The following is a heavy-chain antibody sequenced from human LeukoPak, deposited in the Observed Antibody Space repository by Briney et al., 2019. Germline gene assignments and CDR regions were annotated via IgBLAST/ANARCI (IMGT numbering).Heavy chain of an antibody. D-gene: IGHD6-19*01. CDR3: ANRIAVAGPYLDY. J-gene: IGHJ4*02. CDR1: GFTFSSYA. V-gene: IGHV3-23*01. Sequence: GGSLRLSCAASGFTFSSYAMSWVRQAPGKGLEWVSVISVSGGSTYYADFVKGRFTISRDNSKNTLYLQMNSLRAEDTAVYYCANRIAVAGPYLDYWGQGTLVTVSS. CDR2: ISVSGGST.